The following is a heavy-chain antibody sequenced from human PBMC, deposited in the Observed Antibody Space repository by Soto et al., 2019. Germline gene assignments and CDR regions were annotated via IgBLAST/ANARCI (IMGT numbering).Heavy chain of an antibody. J-gene: IGHJ4*02. V-gene: IGHV3-30*18. CDR3: AKARLYYYDSSTSSSSVDY. D-gene: IGHD3-22*01. CDR2: ISYDGSNK. Sequence: QVQLVESGGGVVQPGRSLRLSCAASEFGFSSYGMHWVRQAPGKGLEWVAVISYDGSNKYYADSVKGRFTISRDNSKNTLFLQMNSLRAEDMAVYYCAKARLYYYDSSTSSSSVDYWGQGTLVTVSS. CDR1: EFGFSSYG.